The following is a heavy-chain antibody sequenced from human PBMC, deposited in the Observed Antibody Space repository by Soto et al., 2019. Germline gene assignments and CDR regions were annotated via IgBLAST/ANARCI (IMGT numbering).Heavy chain of an antibody. Sequence: EVQLLESGGGLVQPGGSLRLSCAASGFRLSDSAVSWVRQAPGKGLEWVSSLTVTGDSAFYSDSVKGRFTISRDISKSTLYLQMNSLRAEDTAVYYCAKNGCSYPACYPYSYYVDVWGRGPTVTVSS. V-gene: IGHV3-23*01. CDR3: AKNGCSYPACYPYSYYVDV. CDR1: GFRLSDSA. CDR2: LTVTGDSA. J-gene: IGHJ6*03. D-gene: IGHD2-15*01.